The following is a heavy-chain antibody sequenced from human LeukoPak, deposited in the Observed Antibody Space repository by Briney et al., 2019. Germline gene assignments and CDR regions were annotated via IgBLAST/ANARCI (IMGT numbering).Heavy chain of an antibody. Sequence: PGGSLRLSCAASGFTFDDYGMSWVRQAPGKGLEWVSGINWNGGSTGYADSVKGRFTISRDNAKNSLYLQMNSLRAEDTALYYCARAADYGIRDYFDYWGQGTLVTVSS. J-gene: IGHJ4*02. CDR2: INWNGGST. CDR1: GFTFDDYG. CDR3: ARAADYGIRDYFDY. V-gene: IGHV3-20*04. D-gene: IGHD4/OR15-4a*01.